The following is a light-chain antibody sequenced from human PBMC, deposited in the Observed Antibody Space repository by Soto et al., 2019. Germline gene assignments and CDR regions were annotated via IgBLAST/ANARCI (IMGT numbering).Light chain of an antibody. J-gene: IGLJ1*01. Sequence: QSVLTQPPSVSGAPGHRGTISCTGSSSNIGAGYDVHWYQQLPGTAPKLLIYGNSNRPSGVPDRFSGSKSGTSASLAITGLQAEDEADYYCQSYDSSLRVFGTGTKVTVL. CDR2: GNS. CDR1: SSNIGAGYD. V-gene: IGLV1-40*01. CDR3: QSYDSSLRV.